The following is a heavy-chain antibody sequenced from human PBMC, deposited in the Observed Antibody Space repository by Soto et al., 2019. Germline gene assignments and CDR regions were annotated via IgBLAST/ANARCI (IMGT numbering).Heavy chain of an antibody. D-gene: IGHD2-2*01. Sequence: VGSLRLSCTASGFNFSRFWTHWVRQVPGRGLVWVSHINSDGSRTSYADSVKGRFTISRDNAKNTLYLQMNSLRAEDTAVYYCARDLSSCSSARCYSFYYGVDVWGQGTTVTVSS. J-gene: IGHJ6*02. CDR1: GFNFSRFW. CDR3: ARDLSSCSSARCYSFYYGVDV. CDR2: INSDGSRT. V-gene: IGHV3-74*01.